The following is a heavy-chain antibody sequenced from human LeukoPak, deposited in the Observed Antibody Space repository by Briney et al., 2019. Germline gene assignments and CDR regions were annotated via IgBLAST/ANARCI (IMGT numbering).Heavy chain of an antibody. V-gene: IGHV3-21*01. CDR1: GFTFSSYS. CDR3: ASALTSLFDY. CDR2: ITSSSSYI. J-gene: IGHJ4*02. Sequence: GGSLRLSCAASGFTFSSYSMNWVRQAPGKGLEWVSSITSSSSYIYYADSVKGRFTISRDDAKNSLYLQMNSLRAEDTAVYYCASALTSLFDYWGQGTLVTVSS. D-gene: IGHD4-11*01.